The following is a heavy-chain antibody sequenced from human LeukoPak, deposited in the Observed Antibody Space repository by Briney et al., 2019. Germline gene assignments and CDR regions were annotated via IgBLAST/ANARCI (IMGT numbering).Heavy chain of an antibody. CDR1: GITLNNYG. CDR3: AKRGVVIRVILVGFHKEAYYFDS. V-gene: IGHV3-23*01. D-gene: IGHD3-22*01. J-gene: IGHJ4*02. Sequence: GGSLRLSCAVPGITLNNYGMSWVRQAPGKGLEWVVGISDSGGRTNYADSVKGRFTISRDNPKNTLYLQMNSLRAEDTAVYFCAKRGVVIRVILVGFHKEAYYFDSWGQGALVTVSS. CDR2: ISDSGGRT.